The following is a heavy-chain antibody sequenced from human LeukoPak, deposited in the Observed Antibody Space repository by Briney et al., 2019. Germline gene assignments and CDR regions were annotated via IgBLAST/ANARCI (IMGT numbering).Heavy chain of an antibody. CDR2: INPSGGST. V-gene: IGHV1-46*01. CDR1: GYTFTSYY. Sequence: ASVKVSCKASGYTFTSYYMHWVRQAPGQGLEWMGIINPSGGSTSYAQKFQGRVTMTRDTSTSTVYLELSSLTSEDTAVYYCARRGSYYNVADYWGQGTLVTVSP. CDR3: ARRGSYYNVADY. J-gene: IGHJ4*02. D-gene: IGHD1-26*01.